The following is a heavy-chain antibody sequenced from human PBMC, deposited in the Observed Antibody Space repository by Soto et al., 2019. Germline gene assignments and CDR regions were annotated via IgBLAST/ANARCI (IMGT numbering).Heavy chain of an antibody. CDR3: ARDGTATVTTNRGLDYYYGMDV. J-gene: IGHJ6*02. CDR1: GYSISSGYY. CDR2: IYHSGST. D-gene: IGHD4-17*01. Sequence: SETLSLTCAVSGYSISSGYYWGWIRQPPGKGLEWIGSIYHSGSTYYNPSLKSRVTISVDTSKNQFSLKLSSVTAADTAVYYCARDGTATVTTNRGLDYYYGMDVWGQGTTVTVSS. V-gene: IGHV4-38-2*02.